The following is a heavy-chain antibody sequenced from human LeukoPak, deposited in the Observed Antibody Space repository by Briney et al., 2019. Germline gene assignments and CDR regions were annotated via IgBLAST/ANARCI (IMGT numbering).Heavy chain of an antibody. CDR2: IHPGDSDT. J-gene: IGHJ4*02. Sequence: LGESLKISCKGSGYTFSTYWIGWVRQMPGKGLEWMGIIHPGDSDTRYSPSFQGQVTISADKSISTAYLRWSSLKASDTAMYYCARHVQSSGWSNFDGWGQGSLVTVSS. V-gene: IGHV5-51*01. D-gene: IGHD6-19*01. CDR3: ARHVQSSGWSNFDG. CDR1: GYTFSTYW.